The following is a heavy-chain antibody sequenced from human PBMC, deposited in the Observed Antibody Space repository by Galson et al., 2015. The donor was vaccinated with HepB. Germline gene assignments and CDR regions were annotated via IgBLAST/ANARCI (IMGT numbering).Heavy chain of an antibody. D-gene: IGHD6-19*01. Sequence: SLRLSCAASGFTFSNHWMGWVRQSPGKGLEWVAQIKQDGSEKYYVDSVKGRFTISRDNARNSLSLQMNSLRAEDTALYYCARVTFYGSNWYYDPWGQGTLVTVSS. CDR2: IKQDGSEK. V-gene: IGHV3-7*03. CDR3: ARVTFYGSNWYYDP. CDR1: GFTFSNHW. J-gene: IGHJ5*02.